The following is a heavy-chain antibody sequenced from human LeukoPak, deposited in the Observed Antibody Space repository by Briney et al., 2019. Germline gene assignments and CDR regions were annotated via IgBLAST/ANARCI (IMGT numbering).Heavy chain of an antibody. V-gene: IGHV3-9*01. D-gene: IGHD1-1*01. CDR1: GFTFDDYA. J-gene: IGHJ3*02. CDR3: AKRVRYASAFDI. Sequence: PGGSLRLSCAASGFTFDDYAMHWVWQAPGKGLEWVSGISWNIDSIGYADSVKGRFTISRDNAKNSLYLQMNSLRAEDTALYYCAKRVRYASAFDIWGQGTMVTVSS. CDR2: ISWNIDSI.